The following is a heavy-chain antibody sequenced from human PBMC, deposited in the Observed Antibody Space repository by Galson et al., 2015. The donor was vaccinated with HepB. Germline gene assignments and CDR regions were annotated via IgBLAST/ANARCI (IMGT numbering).Heavy chain of an antibody. D-gene: IGHD5-24*01. CDR1: GFTFTNYW. V-gene: IGHV1-46*03. J-gene: IGHJ2*01. CDR3: ARDNSETYKGQMNWYFDP. Sequence: SVEVSCKASGFTFTNYWMHWVRQAPGQGLQWVGIINPSGDGTAYAQKFQGRVTMTRDTSTSTVYMEQSSLRSEDTAVYYCARDNSETYKGQMNWYFDPWGRGTLVTVSS. CDR2: INPSGDGT.